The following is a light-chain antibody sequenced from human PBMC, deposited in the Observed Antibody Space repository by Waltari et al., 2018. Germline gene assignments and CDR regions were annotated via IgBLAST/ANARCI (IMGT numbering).Light chain of an antibody. J-gene: IGKJ1*01. CDR2: NAS. Sequence: DIQMTQSPSTLSASVGARVTITCRASQSISSWLAWYQQKPGKAPKLLIYNASRLESGVTSRFSGSGSGTEFTLTISSLQPDDFATYYCQHYSNYPETFGQGTKVEI. CDR1: QSISSW. CDR3: QHYSNYPET. V-gene: IGKV1-5*03.